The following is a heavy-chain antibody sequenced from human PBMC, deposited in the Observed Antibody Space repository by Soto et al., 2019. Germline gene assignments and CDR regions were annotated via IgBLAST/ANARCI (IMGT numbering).Heavy chain of an antibody. CDR1: GFTFSSYS. CDR3: ASEGQTRNQAAAGRHLVDY. Sequence: GGSLRLSCAASGFTFSSYSMNWVRQAPGKGLEWVSSISSSSSYIYYADSVKGRFTISRDNAKNSLYLQMNSLRAEDTAVYYCASEGQTRNQAAAGRHLVDYWGQGTLVTVSS. CDR2: ISSSSSYI. D-gene: IGHD6-13*01. V-gene: IGHV3-21*01. J-gene: IGHJ4*02.